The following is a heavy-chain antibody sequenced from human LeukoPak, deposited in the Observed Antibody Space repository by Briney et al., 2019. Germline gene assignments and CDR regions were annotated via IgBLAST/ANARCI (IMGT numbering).Heavy chain of an antibody. D-gene: IGHD7-27*01. J-gene: IGHJ4*02. Sequence: SETLSLTCTVSGGSINSYYWSWIRQPPGKGLEWIGYIYYSGSTNYNPSLKSRVTISVDMSKNQFSLKLTSVTAADTAVYYCATTGEGGLDYWGQGTLVTVSS. CDR1: GGSINSYY. CDR3: ATTGEGGLDY. V-gene: IGHV4-59*08. CDR2: IYYSGST.